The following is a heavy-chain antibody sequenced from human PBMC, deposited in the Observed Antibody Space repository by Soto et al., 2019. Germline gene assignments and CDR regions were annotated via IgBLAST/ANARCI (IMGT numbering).Heavy chain of an antibody. V-gene: IGHV1-2*02. J-gene: IGHJ5*01. CDR2: IFPNSGAT. CDR1: GYVYTGVY. Sequence: SVKGACKASGYVYTGVYLHWVRQAPEQGLEWMGWIFPNSGATNYSQKFQGRVTLTRDTSLSTGYMDLTRLTSDDTAVYYCARCRTLKWHWFESWGQETLLTVSS. CDR3: ARCRTLKWHWFES. D-gene: IGHD2-15*01.